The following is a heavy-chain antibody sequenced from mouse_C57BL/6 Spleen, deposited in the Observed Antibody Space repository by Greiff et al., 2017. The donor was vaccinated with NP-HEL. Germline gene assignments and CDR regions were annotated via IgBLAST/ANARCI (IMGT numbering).Heavy chain of an antibody. Sequence: DVQLVESGGDLVKPGGSLKLSCAASGFTFSSYGMSWVRQTPDKRLEWVATISSGGSYTYYPDSVKGRFTISRDNAKNTLYLQMSSLKSEDTAMYYCARHELGLYYAMDYWGQGTSVTVSS. CDR3: ARHELGLYYAMDY. D-gene: IGHD4-1*01. CDR2: ISSGGSYT. CDR1: GFTFSSYG. V-gene: IGHV5-6*01. J-gene: IGHJ4*01.